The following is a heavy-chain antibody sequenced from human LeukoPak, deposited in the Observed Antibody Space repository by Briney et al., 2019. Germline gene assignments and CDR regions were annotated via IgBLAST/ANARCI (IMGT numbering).Heavy chain of an antibody. CDR3: AKDQRYSSSWYSAESSVNWFDP. CDR2: ISGSGGST. D-gene: IGHD6-13*01. Sequence: GGSLRLSCAASGFNFSSYAMSWVRQAPGKGLEWVSAISGSGGSTYYADSVKGRFTISRDNSKSTLYLQMNSLRAEDTAVYYCAKDQRYSSSWYSAESSVNWFDPWGQGTLVTVSS. J-gene: IGHJ5*02. V-gene: IGHV3-23*01. CDR1: GFNFSSYA.